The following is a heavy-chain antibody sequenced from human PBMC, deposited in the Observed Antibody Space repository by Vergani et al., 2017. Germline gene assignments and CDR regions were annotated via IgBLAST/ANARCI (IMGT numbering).Heavy chain of an antibody. J-gene: IGHJ4*02. CDR2: LYAGGAT. D-gene: IGHD3-10*01. CDR3: ARVDRLWFGELTGYFDY. V-gene: IGHV3-66*02. CDR1: GFSVSNNY. Sequence: EVQLVESRGGLVQPGGSLRLSCAASGFSVSNNYMAWVRQAPGKGLEWASLLYAGGATLYADAVKGRFTISRDSSRNMVYLQMNGLRSDDTAVYYCARVDRLWFGELTGYFDYWGQGTLVTVSS.